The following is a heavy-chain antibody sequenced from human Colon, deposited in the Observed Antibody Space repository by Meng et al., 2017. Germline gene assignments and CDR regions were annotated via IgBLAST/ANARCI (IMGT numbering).Heavy chain of an antibody. CDR2: ISSSGSTT. J-gene: IGHJ4*02. Sequence: GESLKISCAASGFTFSTYEMNWVRQAPGKGLEWVSFISSSGSTTYYADSVKGRFTISRDNAKNSLYLQLNSLRVEDTAVYYCTRRYCSSTSCTNDYWGQGTPVNVAS. D-gene: IGHD2-2*01. V-gene: IGHV3-48*03. CDR3: TRRYCSSTSCTNDY. CDR1: GFTFSTYE.